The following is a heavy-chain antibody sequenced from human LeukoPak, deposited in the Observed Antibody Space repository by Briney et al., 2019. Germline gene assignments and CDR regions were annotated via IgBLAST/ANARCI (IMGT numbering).Heavy chain of an antibody. CDR2: INPNSGGT. Sequence: GASVKVSCKASGYTITSYGISWVRQAPGQGLEWMGWINPNSGGTNYAQKFQGRVTMTRDTSISTAYMELSRLRSDDTAVYYCARDTYYYDSSGYFYFDYWGQGTLVTVSS. CDR3: ARDTYYYDSSGYFYFDY. J-gene: IGHJ4*02. CDR1: GYTITSYG. D-gene: IGHD3-22*01. V-gene: IGHV1-2*02.